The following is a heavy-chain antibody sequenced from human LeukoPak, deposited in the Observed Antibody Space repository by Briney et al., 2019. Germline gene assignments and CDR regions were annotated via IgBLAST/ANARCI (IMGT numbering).Heavy chain of an antibody. J-gene: IGHJ4*02. CDR3: TKGQSGGGYYSPFDS. CDR2: ISTDGGTT. CDR1: GFSFSSYG. Sequence: PGGSLRPSCAASGFSFSSYGMSWVRQAPGKGLEWVSIISTDGGTTHYAESVKGRFTISRDNPKNTLHLQMNSLRAEDTAVYFCTKGQSGGGYYSPFDSWGQGSLVTVSS. D-gene: IGHD3-22*01. V-gene: IGHV3-23*01.